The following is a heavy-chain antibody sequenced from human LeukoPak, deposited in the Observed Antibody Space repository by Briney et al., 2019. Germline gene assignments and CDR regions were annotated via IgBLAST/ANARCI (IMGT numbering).Heavy chain of an antibody. CDR1: GDSITNYY. CDR3: ARGGASSLPFDS. Sequence: SETLSLTCTVSGDSITNYYWSWIRQTAEKGLQWIGRIHTNGDTNYNPSLKSRVTMSVDTSKNQFSLKLNSVSAADTAVYYCARGGASSLPFDSWGQGTLVTVSS. CDR2: IHTNGDT. V-gene: IGHV4-4*07. J-gene: IGHJ4*02. D-gene: IGHD6-13*01.